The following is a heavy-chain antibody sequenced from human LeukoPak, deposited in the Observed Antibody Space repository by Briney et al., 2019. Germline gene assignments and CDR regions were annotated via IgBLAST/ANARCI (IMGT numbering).Heavy chain of an antibody. CDR3: ARGWWGVYCSSTSCPAAFDI. V-gene: IGHV3-30-3*01. J-gene: IGHJ3*02. D-gene: IGHD2-2*01. CDR2: ISYDGSNK. CDR1: GFTFSSYA. Sequence: GGSLRLSCAASGFTFSSYAMHWVRQAPGKGLEWVAVISYDGSNKYYADSVKGRFTISRDNSKNTLYLKMNSLRAEDTAVYYCARGWWGVYCSSTSCPAAFDIWGQGTMVTVSS.